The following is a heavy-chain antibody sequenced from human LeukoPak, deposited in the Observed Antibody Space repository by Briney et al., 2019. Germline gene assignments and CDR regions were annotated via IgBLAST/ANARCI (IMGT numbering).Heavy chain of an antibody. CDR3: ARGRGGNSGDN. CDR1: GGSFSGYY. CDR2: INHSGST. D-gene: IGHD4-23*01. J-gene: IGHJ4*02. V-gene: IGHV4-34*01. Sequence: SETLSLTCAFYGGSFSGYYWSWIRQSPGKGLEWIGEINHSGSTNFNPSLKSRVTISLDTSKNQFSLTLSSLTAADTAVYYSARGRGGNSGDNWGQGTLVTVSS.